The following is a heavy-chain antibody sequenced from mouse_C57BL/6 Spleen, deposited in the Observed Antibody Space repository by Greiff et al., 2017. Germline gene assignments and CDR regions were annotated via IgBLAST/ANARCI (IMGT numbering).Heavy chain of an antibody. CDR2: IYPGSGST. CDR3: AREGRLRGCAY. J-gene: IGHJ3*01. D-gene: IGHD2-4*01. V-gene: IGHV1-55*01. CDR1: GYNFTSYW. Sequence: QVQLQQPGAELVKPGASVKMSCKASGYNFTSYWITWVKQRPGQGLEWIGDIYPGSGSTNYNEKFKSKATLTVDTSSSTAYMQISSLTSEDSAVYYCAREGRLRGCAYWGQGTLVTVSA.